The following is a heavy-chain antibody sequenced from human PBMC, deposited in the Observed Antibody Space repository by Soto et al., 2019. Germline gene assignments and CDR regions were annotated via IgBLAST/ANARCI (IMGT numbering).Heavy chain of an antibody. Sequence: GGSLRLSCAASGFTVSSNYMSWVRQAPGKGLEWVSVIYSGGSTYYADSVKGRFTISRDNAKNSLYLQMNSLRAEDTAVYYCVRDRGVREVTNYYCYGMDVWGQGTTVTVSS. CDR1: GFTVSSNY. D-gene: IGHD3-10*01. J-gene: IGHJ6*02. V-gene: IGHV3-53*01. CDR2: IYSGGST. CDR3: VRDRGVREVTNYYCYGMDV.